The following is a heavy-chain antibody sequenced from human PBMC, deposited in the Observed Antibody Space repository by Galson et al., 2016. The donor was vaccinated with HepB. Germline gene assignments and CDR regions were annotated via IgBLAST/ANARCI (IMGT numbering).Heavy chain of an antibody. J-gene: IGHJ4*01. CDR1: GGSISTHDYY. Sequence: SETLSLTCAVSGGSISTHDYYWGWIRRPPGKGLQWIGSIYYSGSTYYNPSLKSRVIISIDTSKNQFSLRVRSVTAADTSVYYCARHASSGWYHSLDYWGHGMLVTVSS. CDR3: ARHASSGWYHSLDY. CDR2: IYYSGST. D-gene: IGHD6-19*01. V-gene: IGHV4-39*01.